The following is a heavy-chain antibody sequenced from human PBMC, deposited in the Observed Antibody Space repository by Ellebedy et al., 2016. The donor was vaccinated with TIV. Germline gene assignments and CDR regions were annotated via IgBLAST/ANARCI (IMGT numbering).Heavy chain of an antibody. Sequence: GESLKISCAASGFTFSSYGMHWVRQAPGKGLEWVAIISYDGSNKYYADSVKGRFTISRDNSKNTLYLQMNSLRTEDTAVYYCARDERGYTYGEFDYWGQGTLVTVSS. CDR3: ARDERGYTYGEFDY. J-gene: IGHJ4*02. D-gene: IGHD5-18*01. V-gene: IGHV3-30*19. CDR1: GFTFSSYG. CDR2: ISYDGSNK.